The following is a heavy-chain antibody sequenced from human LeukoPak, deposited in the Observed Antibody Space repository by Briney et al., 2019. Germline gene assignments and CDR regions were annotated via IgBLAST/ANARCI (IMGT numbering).Heavy chain of an antibody. J-gene: IGHJ4*02. D-gene: IGHD4-23*01. Sequence: AGGSLRLSCAASGLTFSRYAMTWVRQAPGKGLEWVSAISGSGSTSYADSVKGRFTISRDNSKNTLYLQMNGPRTEDTAVYYCAKEGNYDGNRIFENWGQGALVTVSS. CDR2: ISGSGST. V-gene: IGHV3-23*01. CDR1: GLTFSRYA. CDR3: AKEGNYDGNRIFEN.